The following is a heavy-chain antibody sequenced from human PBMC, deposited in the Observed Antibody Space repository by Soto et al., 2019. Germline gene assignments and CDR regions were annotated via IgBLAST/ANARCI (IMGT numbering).Heavy chain of an antibody. J-gene: IGHJ4*02. D-gene: IGHD1-26*01. Sequence: GGSLRLSCTASGFTFNNKWMHWVRQAPGKGLVWLSRIDGAAATTNYADSVKGRFTISRDNAKNIVFLHVNGLTDEDTAVYYCARGGVMGVDYWCQGTLVTVSS. CDR2: IDGAAATT. CDR1: GFTFNNKW. V-gene: IGHV3-74*01. CDR3: ARGGVMGVDY.